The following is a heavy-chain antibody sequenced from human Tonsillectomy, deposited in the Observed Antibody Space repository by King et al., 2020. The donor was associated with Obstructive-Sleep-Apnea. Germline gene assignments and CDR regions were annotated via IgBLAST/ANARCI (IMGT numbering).Heavy chain of an antibody. V-gene: IGHV3-64*01. Sequence: DVQLVESGGGLVQPGGSLRLSCAASGFTFSSYAMHWVRQAPGKGLEYVSAISSNGGSTYYANSVKGRFTISRDNSKNTMYLQMGSLRAEDMAVYYCARDPYCSSTSCHYPFDYWGQGTLVTVSS. J-gene: IGHJ4*02. D-gene: IGHD2-2*01. CDR1: GFTFSSYA. CDR2: ISSNGGST. CDR3: ARDPYCSSTSCHYPFDY.